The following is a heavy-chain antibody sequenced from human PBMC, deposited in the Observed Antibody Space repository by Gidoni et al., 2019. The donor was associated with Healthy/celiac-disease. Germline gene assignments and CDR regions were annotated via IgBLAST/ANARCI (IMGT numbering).Heavy chain of an antibody. J-gene: IGHJ4*02. CDR1: VGSISSSSYY. Sequence: QLQLQESGPGLVNPSETLSLTCTVSVGSISSSSYYWVWIRQPPGKGLEWIGSIYYSGSTYYNPALKSRVTISVETSKNKFSLKLSSVTAADTAVYYCARYPARAPHTFDYWGQGTLVTVSS. CDR3: ARYPARAPHTFDY. CDR2: IYYSGST. V-gene: IGHV4-39*01.